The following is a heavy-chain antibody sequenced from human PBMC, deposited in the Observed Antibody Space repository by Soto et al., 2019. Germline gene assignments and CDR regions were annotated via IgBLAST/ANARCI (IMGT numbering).Heavy chain of an antibody. CDR3: ASPTMDYYYYYGMDV. Sequence: QVQLVQSGAEVKKPGSSVKVSCKASGGTFSSYAISWVRQAPGQGLEWMGGIIPIFGTANYAQKFQGRVTITADKSTSTAYMELGSLRSDDTAVYYCASPTMDYYYYYGMDVWGQGTTVTVSS. J-gene: IGHJ6*02. D-gene: IGHD3-10*01. CDR1: GGTFSSYA. CDR2: IIPIFGTA. V-gene: IGHV1-69*14.